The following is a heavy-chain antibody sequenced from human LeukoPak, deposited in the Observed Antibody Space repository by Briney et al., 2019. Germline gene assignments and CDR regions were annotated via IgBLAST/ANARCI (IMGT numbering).Heavy chain of an antibody. CDR2: VSYDGSNK. J-gene: IGHJ4*02. CDR1: GFTFSSYA. V-gene: IGHV3-30-3*01. Sequence: GGSLRLSGAASGFTFSSYAMHWLREAPGKGLEWVAVVSYDGSNKYYADSVTGRFTIARDNSKNTLFLQMNSLRAEDAGVYYCATIGDRRTGELYRIDYWGQGTLVTVSS. D-gene: IGHD7-27*01. CDR3: ATIGDRRTGELYRIDY.